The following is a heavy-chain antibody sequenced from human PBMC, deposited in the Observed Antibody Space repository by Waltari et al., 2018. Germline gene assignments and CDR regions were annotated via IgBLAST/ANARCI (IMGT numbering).Heavy chain of an antibody. D-gene: IGHD6-13*01. Sequence: EVQLVESGGGLIQPGGSLRLSCAASGFTVSSTYMSWVRQAPGKGLEWVSVIYSGGSTYYADSVKGRFTISRDNSKNTLYLQMNSLRAEDTAVYYCARHLRSSSPDYWGQGTLVTVSS. J-gene: IGHJ4*02. V-gene: IGHV3-53*01. CDR2: IYSGGST. CDR1: GFTVSSTY. CDR3: ARHLRSSSPDY.